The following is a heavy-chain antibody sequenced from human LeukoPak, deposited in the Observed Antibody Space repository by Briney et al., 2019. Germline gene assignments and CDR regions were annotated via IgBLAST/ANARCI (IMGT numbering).Heavy chain of an antibody. Sequence: GGSLGLSCAASGFTFSSYDMHWVRQAPGKGLEWVTFIGYDGSKIYYADSVKGRFTVSRDNSKNTLYLQMNSLRVDDMAVYYCANWDPFDYWGQGTLVTVSS. V-gene: IGHV3-30*02. CDR2: IGYDGSKI. D-gene: IGHD1-26*01. CDR1: GFTFSSYD. J-gene: IGHJ4*02. CDR3: ANWDPFDY.